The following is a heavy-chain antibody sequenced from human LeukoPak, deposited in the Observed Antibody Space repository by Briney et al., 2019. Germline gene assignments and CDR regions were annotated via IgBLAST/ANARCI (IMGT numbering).Heavy chain of an antibody. Sequence: ASVKVSCKVSGYTLTELSMHWVRQAPGKGLEWMGGFDPEDGETIYAQKFQGRVTMTEDTSTDTAYMELSSLRSDDTAVYYCARDPSTTVTEYYFDYWGQGTLVTVSS. CDR1: GYTLTELS. J-gene: IGHJ4*02. V-gene: IGHV1-24*01. D-gene: IGHD4-17*01. CDR3: ARDPSTTVTEYYFDY. CDR2: FDPEDGET.